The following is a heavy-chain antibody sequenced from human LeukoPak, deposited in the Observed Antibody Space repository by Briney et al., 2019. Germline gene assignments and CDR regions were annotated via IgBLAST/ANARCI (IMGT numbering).Heavy chain of an antibody. D-gene: IGHD5-18*01. CDR1: GFTFLSYN. Sequence: GSLRLSCAASGFTFLSYNMNWVRQAPGKGLEWVSSISSTSSSYIYYADSVKGRFTISRDNAKNSLYLQMNSLRAEDTAVYYCARHLSGVTGYTYGRGIDYWGQGTLVTVSS. J-gene: IGHJ4*02. CDR3: ARHLSGVTGYTYGRGIDY. V-gene: IGHV3-21*01. CDR2: ISSTSSSYI.